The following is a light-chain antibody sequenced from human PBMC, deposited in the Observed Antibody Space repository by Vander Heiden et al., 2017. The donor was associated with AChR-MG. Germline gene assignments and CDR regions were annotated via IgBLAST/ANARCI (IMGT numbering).Light chain of an antibody. CDR3: SSYTSSSTYV. CDR1: SSDVGGYHY. J-gene: IGLJ1*01. Sequence: QSALTQPASVSGSPGQSITVSCTGTSSDVGGYHYVSWYQQHPGKAPNLMTYDVSTRPAGVSNRFSGSKSGNTACLTSSALQAEDEADYYFSSYTSSSTYVFGTGTKVTVL. CDR2: DVS. V-gene: IGLV2-14*03.